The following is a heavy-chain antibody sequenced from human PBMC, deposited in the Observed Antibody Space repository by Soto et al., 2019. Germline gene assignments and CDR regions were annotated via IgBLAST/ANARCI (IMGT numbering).Heavy chain of an antibody. D-gene: IGHD3-10*01. V-gene: IGHV4-4*02. J-gene: IGHJ3*02. CDR1: SGSISTGNW. CDR2: VYHSGSI. Sequence: QVQLQESGPGLVKPSETLSLTCTVSSGSISTGNWWSWVRQPPEKGLEWIGEVYHSGSIYYNPSLKSRVPISVDKSENQFSLRMNSVTAADTAVYYCERVSRGIKSAFDIWGQGTLVTVSS. CDR3: ERVSRGIKSAFDI.